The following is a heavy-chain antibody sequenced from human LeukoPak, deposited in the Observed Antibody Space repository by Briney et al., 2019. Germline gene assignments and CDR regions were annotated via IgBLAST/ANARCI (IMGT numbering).Heavy chain of an antibody. J-gene: IGHJ4*02. D-gene: IGHD3-10*01. CDR1: GFTFCGVG. V-gene: IGHV3-33*01. CDR2: IWYGGSKI. Sequence: GGSLRLSCAASGFTFCGVGLHWVRQAPGKGREWLAVIWYGGSKIYYADSVKGRFTISRDDSKNTVYLQMNSLRAEDTGVYYRATDGGRFESWTSFFNYWGQGALVLVSS. CDR3: ATDGGRFESWTSFFNY.